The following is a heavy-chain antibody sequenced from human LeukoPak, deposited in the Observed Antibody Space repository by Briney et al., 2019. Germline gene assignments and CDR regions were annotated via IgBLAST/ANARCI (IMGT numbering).Heavy chain of an antibody. Sequence: GGSLRLSCAASGFTFSSYAMSWVRQAPGKGLEWVATVSGSGDRMYHADSVRGRFTISRDNSKNTIYLQMNSLRAEDTALYYCAKAAAAPGFDFWGQGTLVTVSS. D-gene: IGHD6-13*01. CDR1: GFTFSSYA. CDR2: VSGSGDRM. J-gene: IGHJ4*02. CDR3: AKAAAAPGFDF. V-gene: IGHV3-23*01.